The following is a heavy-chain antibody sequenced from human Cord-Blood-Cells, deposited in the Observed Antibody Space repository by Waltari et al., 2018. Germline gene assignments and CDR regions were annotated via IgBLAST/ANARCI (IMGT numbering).Heavy chain of an antibody. V-gene: IGHV3-43*02. CDR2: ISGDGGST. Sequence: EVQLVESGGGVVQPGGSLRLSCAASGFTFDDYAMHWVRQAPGKCLEWVSLISGDGGSTYADSVKGRFTISRDNSKNSLYLQMNSLRTEDTALYYCAKDIGPVAEYFQHWGQGTLVTVSS. CDR3: AKDIGPVAEYFQH. J-gene: IGHJ1*01. D-gene: IGHD6-19*01. CDR1: GFTFDDYA.